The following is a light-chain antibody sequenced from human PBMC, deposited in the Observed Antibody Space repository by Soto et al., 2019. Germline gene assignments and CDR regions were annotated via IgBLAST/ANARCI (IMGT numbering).Light chain of an antibody. Sequence: HSVLTQPASVSGSPGQSITISCTGTASDVGVYNYVSWYQQHPGKAPKLMIHAVSNRPSGISSRFSGTKSGNTASLTISGLQSEDEADYFCCSYTSRTTYVFGTGTKVTV. CDR1: ASDVGVYNY. CDR2: AVS. J-gene: IGLJ1*01. V-gene: IGLV2-14*01. CDR3: CSYTSRTTYV.